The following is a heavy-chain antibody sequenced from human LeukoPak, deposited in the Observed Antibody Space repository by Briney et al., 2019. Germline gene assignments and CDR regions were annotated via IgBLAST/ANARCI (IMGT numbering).Heavy chain of an antibody. Sequence: GESLKISCKGSGYSFTSYWIGWVRQMPGKGLEWMGIIYPGDSDTRYSPSFQGQVTISADKSISTAYLQWSSLKASDTAMYYCARLKPDYDFWSGYLNWFDPWGQGTLVTVSS. CDR1: GYSFTSYW. CDR3: ARLKPDYDFWSGYLNWFDP. J-gene: IGHJ5*02. V-gene: IGHV5-51*01. D-gene: IGHD3-3*01. CDR2: IYPGDSDT.